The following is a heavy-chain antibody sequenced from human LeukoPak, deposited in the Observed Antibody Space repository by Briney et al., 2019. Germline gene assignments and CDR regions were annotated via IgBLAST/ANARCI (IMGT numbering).Heavy chain of an antibody. CDR3: AREYTATHAFDI. CDR1: GFTFSGSA. Sequence: PGGSLRLSCAASGFTFSGSAMYWVRQASGKGLEWVGRIRSKANSYATAYGASVKGRFTISRDDSKNTAYLQMNSLKTEDTAVYYCAREYTATHAFDIWGQGTMVTVSS. J-gene: IGHJ3*02. V-gene: IGHV3-73*01. D-gene: IGHD5-18*01. CDR2: IRSKANSYAT.